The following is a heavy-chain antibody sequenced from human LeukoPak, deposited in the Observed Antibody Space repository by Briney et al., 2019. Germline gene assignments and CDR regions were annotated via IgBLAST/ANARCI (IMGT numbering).Heavy chain of an antibody. Sequence: GGSLRLSCAASGFTFSTYWMSWVRQAPGKGLEWVANIRKDGSDIHYVDSVKGRFTISRDNAKNSLYLEMSSLRGEDTALYYCARGSYFDYWGQGTLVTVSS. J-gene: IGHJ4*02. CDR2: IRKDGSDI. CDR3: ARGSYFDY. CDR1: GFTFSTYW. V-gene: IGHV3-7*04.